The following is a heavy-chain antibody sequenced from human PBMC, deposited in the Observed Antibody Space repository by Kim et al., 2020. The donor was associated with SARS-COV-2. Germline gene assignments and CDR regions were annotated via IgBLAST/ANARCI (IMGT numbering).Heavy chain of an antibody. CDR1: GYTFTGYY. CDR3: ARGEMVVAVIQDWFDP. CDR2: INPNSGDT. V-gene: IGHV1-2*02. D-gene: IGHD2-15*01. Sequence: ASVKVSCKASGYTFTGYYMHWVRQAPGQGLEWMGWINPNSGDTNYAQNFQGRVTMTRDTSIGTAYMELSRLRSDDTAVYYCARGEMVVAVIQDWFDPWGQGTLVTVSS. J-gene: IGHJ5*02.